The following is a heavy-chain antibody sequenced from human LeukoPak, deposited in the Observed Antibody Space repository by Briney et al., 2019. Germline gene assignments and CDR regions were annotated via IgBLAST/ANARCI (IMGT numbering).Heavy chain of an antibody. Sequence: ASVKVSCKASGYTFTNYDIHWVRQATGQGLEWMGWMNPYSGNTGYAQKFQGRVTMTRDTSINTAYLELSSLKSGDTAVYYCARVPAARDFGCWGQGTPVIVSS. D-gene: IGHD2-15*01. CDR1: GYTFTNYD. J-gene: IGHJ4*02. CDR3: ARVPAARDFGC. V-gene: IGHV1-8*01. CDR2: MNPYSGNT.